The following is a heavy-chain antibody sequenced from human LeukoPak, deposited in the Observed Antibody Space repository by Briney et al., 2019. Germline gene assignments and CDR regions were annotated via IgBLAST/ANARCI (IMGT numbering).Heavy chain of an antibody. CDR2: LPCSGGST. Sequence: GRSLRLPCAASGFTLSSHEMNWVRHAPGKGLAWVSALPCSGGSTYYAGSVKGRFTICRDNSKNTLYLQMNSLRAEDTAVYYCAKDQAVSRWLWLRVYFDYWGQGTLVTVSS. D-gene: IGHD5-12*01. V-gene: IGHV3-23*01. CDR3: AKDQAVSRWLWLRVYFDY. J-gene: IGHJ4*02. CDR1: GFTLSSHE.